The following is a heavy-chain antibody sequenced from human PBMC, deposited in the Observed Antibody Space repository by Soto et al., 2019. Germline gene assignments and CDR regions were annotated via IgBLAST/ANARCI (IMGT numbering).Heavy chain of an antibody. Sequence: SLRLSCAASGFTFSDYYMSWIRQAPGKGLEWVSYISSSSSTIYYADSVKGRFTISRDNAKNSLYLQMNSLRAEDTTVYYCASKHLVLGDGFDIWGQGTMVTVSS. CDR1: GFTFSDYY. V-gene: IGHV3-11*01. J-gene: IGHJ3*02. CDR2: ISSSSSTI. CDR3: ASKHLVLGDGFDI. D-gene: IGHD6-6*01.